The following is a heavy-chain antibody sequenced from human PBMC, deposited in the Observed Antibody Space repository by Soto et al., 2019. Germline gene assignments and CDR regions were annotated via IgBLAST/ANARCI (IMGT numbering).Heavy chain of an antibody. CDR3: ARAGQSTTPLYYFDY. J-gene: IGHJ4*02. Sequence: QVQLVQSGAEVKKPGPSVKVSCKASGGTFSNYAVCWVRQAPGQGLEWMGGIIPIFGTANYAQKFQGRVTITADESTSTAYMERSSLRSEDTAVYYCARAGQSTTPLYYFDYWGQGTLVTVSS. D-gene: IGHD1-1*01. CDR1: GGTFSNYA. CDR2: IIPIFGTA. V-gene: IGHV1-69*12.